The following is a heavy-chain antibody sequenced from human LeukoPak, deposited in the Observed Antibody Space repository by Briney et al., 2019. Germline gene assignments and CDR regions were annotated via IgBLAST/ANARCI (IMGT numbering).Heavy chain of an antibody. Sequence: SSETLSLTCTVSGGSISSSSYYWGWIRQPPGKGLEWIGSIYYSGSTNYNPSLKSRVTISVDTSKNQFSLKLSSVTAADTAVYYCARGTDFWSGYYYYYMDVWGKGTTVTVSS. CDR3: ARGTDFWSGYYYYYMDV. D-gene: IGHD3-3*01. J-gene: IGHJ6*03. CDR1: GGSISSSSYY. CDR2: IYYSGST. V-gene: IGHV4-39*07.